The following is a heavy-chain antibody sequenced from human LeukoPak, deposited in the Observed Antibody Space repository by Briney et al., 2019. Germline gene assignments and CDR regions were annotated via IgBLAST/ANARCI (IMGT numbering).Heavy chain of an antibody. Sequence: GGSLRLSCAVSGFTFSSYAMTWVRQAPGRGLEWVSAISVSGGTTYYADSVKGRFTISRDNSKNTLYLQMNSLRAEDTAVYYCASRRDGYNSNYWGQGTLVTVSS. CDR2: ISVSGGTT. V-gene: IGHV3-23*01. J-gene: IGHJ4*02. D-gene: IGHD5-24*01. CDR1: GFTFSSYA. CDR3: ASRRDGYNSNY.